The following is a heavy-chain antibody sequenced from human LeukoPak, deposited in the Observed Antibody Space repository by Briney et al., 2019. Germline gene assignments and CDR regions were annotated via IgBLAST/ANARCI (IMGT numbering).Heavy chain of an antibody. Sequence: SETLSLTCTVSGGSISSYYWSWIRQPPGKGLEWTGYTYYSGSTNSNPSLKSRVTISVDTSKNQFSLKVRSVTAADTAVYYCASTSNYAFNIWGQGTMVTVSS. J-gene: IGHJ3*02. D-gene: IGHD5-24*01. CDR1: GGSISSYY. V-gene: IGHV4-59*08. CDR2: TYYSGST. CDR3: ASTSNYAFNI.